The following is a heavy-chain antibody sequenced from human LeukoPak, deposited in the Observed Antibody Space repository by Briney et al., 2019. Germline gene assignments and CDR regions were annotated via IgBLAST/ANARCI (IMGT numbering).Heavy chain of an antibody. CDR1: GYTFTSYG. J-gene: IGHJ6*02. V-gene: IGHV1-18*01. Sequence: ASVKVSCKASGYTFTSYGISWVRQAPGQGLEWMGWISAYNGNTNYAQKLQGRVTMTTDTSTSTAYMELRSLRSDDTAVYYCARTGYIAAAGTYYGMDVWGQGTTVTVSS. D-gene: IGHD6-13*01. CDR3: ARTGYIAAAGTYYGMDV. CDR2: ISAYNGNT.